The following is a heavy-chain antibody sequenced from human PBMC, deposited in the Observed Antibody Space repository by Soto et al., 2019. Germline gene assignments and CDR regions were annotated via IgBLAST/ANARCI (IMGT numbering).Heavy chain of an antibody. D-gene: IGHD3-3*01. CDR3: ARAMTMTLARIFGMDV. Sequence: GGSLRLSCAGSGFFFQNYAMHWVRLAPGKGLEWVAYIFYDGSNDNYADSVKGRFTVSRDNSEGMMYLQMDNLRVEDTGVYFCARAMTMTLARIFGMDVWGLGTTVTVSS. CDR1: GFFFQNYA. J-gene: IGHJ6*02. CDR2: IFYDGSND. V-gene: IGHV3-33*01.